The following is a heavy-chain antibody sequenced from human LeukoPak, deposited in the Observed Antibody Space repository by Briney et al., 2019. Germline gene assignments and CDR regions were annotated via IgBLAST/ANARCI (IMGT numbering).Heavy chain of an antibody. CDR2: IFRDDSSI. J-gene: IGHJ4*02. V-gene: IGHV3-74*03. Sequence: GGSLRLSCAASGFTFSNNWMHWVRQAPGKGLVWVSRIFRDDSSISYADSVRGRFTISRDNTKNTLYLQMNSLRADDTAVYYCVRSYDYWGQGTMVIVSS. CDR1: GFTFSNNW. CDR3: VRSYDY.